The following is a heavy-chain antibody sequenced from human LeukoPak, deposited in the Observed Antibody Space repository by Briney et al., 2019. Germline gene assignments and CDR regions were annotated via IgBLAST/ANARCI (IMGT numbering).Heavy chain of an antibody. V-gene: IGHV1-18*01. CDR3: ARDLHYYGSGSYYKV. D-gene: IGHD3-10*01. Sequence: ASVKVSCKASGYTFTSYGITWVRQAPGQGLEWMGWISAYNGNTNYARKLQGRVTITRDTSASTAYMELSSLRSEDTAVYYCARDLHYYGSGSYYKVWGQGTLVTVSS. J-gene: IGHJ4*02. CDR2: ISAYNGNT. CDR1: GYTFTSYG.